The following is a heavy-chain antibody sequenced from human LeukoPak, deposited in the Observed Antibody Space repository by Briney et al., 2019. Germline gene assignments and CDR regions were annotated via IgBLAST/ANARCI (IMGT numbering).Heavy chain of an antibody. CDR2: TYTGGNS. J-gene: IGHJ3*02. CDR3: ARGGRGSAAVVAPRSFDI. D-gene: IGHD3-22*01. Sequence: GGSLRLSCAASGFDVSSHHMVWVRQAPGKGLEWVSVTYTGGNSYYADSVKGRFIISRDISKNTLYLQMNSLRAEDSALYYCARGGRGSAAVVAPRSFDIWGQGTMVTVSS. V-gene: IGHV3-53*01. CDR1: GFDVSSHH.